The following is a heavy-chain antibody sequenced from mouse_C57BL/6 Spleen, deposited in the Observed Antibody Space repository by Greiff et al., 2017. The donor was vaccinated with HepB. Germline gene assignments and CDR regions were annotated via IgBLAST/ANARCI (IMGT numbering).Heavy chain of an antibody. J-gene: IGHJ2*01. D-gene: IGHD4-1*01. CDR2: IDPSDSYT. CDR1: GYTFTSYW. V-gene: IGHV1-50*01. CDR3: ARKGDWDGGYYFDY. Sequence: VQLQQPGAELVKPGASVKLSCKASGYTFTSYWMQWVKQRPGQGLEWIGEIDPSDSYTNYNQKFKGKATLTVDTSSSTAYMQLSSLTSEDSAVYYCARKGDWDGGYYFDYWGQGTTLTVSS.